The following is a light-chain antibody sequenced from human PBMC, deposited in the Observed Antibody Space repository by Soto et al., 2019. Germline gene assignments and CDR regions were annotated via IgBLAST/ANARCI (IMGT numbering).Light chain of an antibody. Sequence: VLTQSPGTLSLSPGEGATLSCRASQRVASDLAWYLQKPGQPHRLLIYDASIRATGIPDRISGSGSERDFTLNISRLEPEDAAVYYCQQYLNSPRTFGQGTKLEIK. CDR2: DAS. J-gene: IGKJ1*01. CDR3: QQYLNSPRT. V-gene: IGKV3-20*01. CDR1: QRVASD.